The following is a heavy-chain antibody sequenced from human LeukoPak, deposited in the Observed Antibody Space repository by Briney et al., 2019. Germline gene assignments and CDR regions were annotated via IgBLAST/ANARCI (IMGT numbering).Heavy chain of an antibody. CDR1: GGSISSSSYY. V-gene: IGHV4-39*01. D-gene: IGHD6-13*01. J-gene: IGHJ4*02. Sequence: PSETLSHTCTVSGGSISSSSYYWGWIRQPPGKGLEWIGSIYYSGSTYYNPSLKSRVTISVDTSRNQFSLKLSSVTAADTAVYYCARRILYSSSWVFDYWGQGTLVTVSS. CDR3: ARRILYSSSWVFDY. CDR2: IYYSGST.